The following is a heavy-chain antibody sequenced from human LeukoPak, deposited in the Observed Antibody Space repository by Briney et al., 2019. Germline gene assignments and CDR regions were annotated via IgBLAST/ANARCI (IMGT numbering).Heavy chain of an antibody. CDR1: GFSLSTRGVG. CDR3: AHSSEVPAAILVWFDP. J-gene: IGHJ5*02. CDR2: IYWNDDK. V-gene: IGHV2-5*01. Sequence: SGPTLVNPTQTLTLTCTFSGFSLSTRGVGVGWIRQPPGKALEWLALIYWNDDKRYSPSLKSRLTITKDTSKNQVVLTMTNIDPVDTATYYCAHSSEVPAAILVWFDPWGQGTLVTVSS. D-gene: IGHD2-2*01.